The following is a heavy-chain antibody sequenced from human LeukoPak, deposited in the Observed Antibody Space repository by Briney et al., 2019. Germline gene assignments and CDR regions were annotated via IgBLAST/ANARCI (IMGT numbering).Heavy chain of an antibody. D-gene: IGHD3-16*01. Sequence: GWSLRLSCAASGFSFSSFAMSWVRQAPGKGLEWVSGISASAGSTYYADSVKGRFTISRDNSKNTLYLQMNSLRAEDTAVYYCAKDTPGGIGLFDYWGQGTLVTVSA. V-gene: IGHV3-23*01. CDR1: GFSFSSFA. CDR2: ISASAGST. J-gene: IGHJ4*02. CDR3: AKDTPGGIGLFDY.